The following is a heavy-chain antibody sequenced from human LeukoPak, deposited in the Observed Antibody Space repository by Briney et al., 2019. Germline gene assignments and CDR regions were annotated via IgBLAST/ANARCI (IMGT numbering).Heavy chain of an antibody. Sequence: SETLSLTCTVSGGSISSGGYYRSWIRQHPGKGLEWIGYIYYSGSTYYNPSLKSRVTISVDTSKNQFSLKLSSVTAADTAVYYCARRIYDYVWGSYRYFDYWGQGTLVTVSS. CDR3: ARRIYDYVWGSYRYFDY. V-gene: IGHV4-31*03. D-gene: IGHD3-16*02. CDR1: GGSISSGGYY. J-gene: IGHJ4*02. CDR2: IYYSGST.